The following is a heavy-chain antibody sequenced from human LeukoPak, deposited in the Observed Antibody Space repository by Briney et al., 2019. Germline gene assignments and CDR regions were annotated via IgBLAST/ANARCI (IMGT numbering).Heavy chain of an antibody. CDR3: ARDRYCSSTSCYRGKVGMDV. D-gene: IGHD2-2*02. V-gene: IGHV3-21*04. CDR1: GFTFSTYS. Sequence: GGSLRLSCAASGFTFSTYSMNWVRQAPGKGLEWVSSISSSSSNIYYADSVKGRFTISRDNAKNSLYLQMNSLRAEDTAVYYCARDRYCSSTSCYRGKVGMDVWGKGTTVTVSS. CDR2: ISSSSSNI. J-gene: IGHJ6*04.